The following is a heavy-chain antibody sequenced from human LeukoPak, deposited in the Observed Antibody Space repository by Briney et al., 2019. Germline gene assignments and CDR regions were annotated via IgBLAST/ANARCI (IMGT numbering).Heavy chain of an antibody. CDR1: GGSISSGSYY. V-gene: IGHV4-61*01. D-gene: IGHD2-15*01. J-gene: IGHJ3*02. Sequence: PSETLSLTCTVSGGSISSGSYYWSWIRQPPGKGLEWIGYIYYSGSTNYNPSLKSRVTISVDTSKNQFSLKLSSVTAADTAVYYCARDAVVPDAFDIWGQGTMVTVSS. CDR2: IYYSGST. CDR3: ARDAVVPDAFDI.